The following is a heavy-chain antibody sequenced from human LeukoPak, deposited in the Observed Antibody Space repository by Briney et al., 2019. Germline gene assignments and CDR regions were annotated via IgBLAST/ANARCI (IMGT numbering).Heavy chain of an antibody. V-gene: IGHV4-59*08. Sequence: PSETLSLTCTVSGGSISSYYWSWIRQPPGKGLEWIGYIYYSGNTNYNPSLKSRVTISVDMSKNQFSLKLSSVTAADTAVYYCARLDYNKGFNYYYGMDVWGQGITVTVSS. CDR3: ARLDYNKGFNYYYGMDV. D-gene: IGHD3-10*01. J-gene: IGHJ6*02. CDR1: GGSISSYY. CDR2: IYYSGNT.